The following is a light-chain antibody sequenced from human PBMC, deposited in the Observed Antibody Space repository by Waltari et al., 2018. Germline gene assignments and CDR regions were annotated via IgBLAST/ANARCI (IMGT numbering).Light chain of an antibody. J-gene: IGKJ1*01. Sequence: DFRMTQSPSTLCPSVGNRVTITCRASQSISSWLAWYQQKPGKAPKLLIYKASSLESGVPSRFSGSGSGTEFTLTISSLQPDDFATYYCQQYNSYSPWTFGQGTKVEIK. CDR1: QSISSW. CDR3: QQYNSYSPWT. V-gene: IGKV1-5*03. CDR2: KAS.